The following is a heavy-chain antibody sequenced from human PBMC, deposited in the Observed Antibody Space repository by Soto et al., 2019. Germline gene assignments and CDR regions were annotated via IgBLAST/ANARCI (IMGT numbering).Heavy chain of an antibody. Sequence: SQTLSLTCAISGDSVSTNSATWDWIRQSPSRGLEWLGRTYYRSKWYNDYAVSVEGRITISKDTSKNQIVLTMTNMDPVDTATYYCARIPCSGNYYFDYWGQGTLVTVSS. J-gene: IGHJ4*02. CDR1: GDSVSTNSAT. V-gene: IGHV6-1*01. D-gene: IGHD2-15*01. CDR2: TYYRSKWYN. CDR3: ARIPCSGNYYFDY.